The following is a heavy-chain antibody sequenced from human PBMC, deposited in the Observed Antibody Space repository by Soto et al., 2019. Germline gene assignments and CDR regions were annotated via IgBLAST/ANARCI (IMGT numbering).Heavy chain of an antibody. CDR2: FSYSGST. V-gene: IGHV4-59*08. CDR3: ARQRFSSYDALDF. Sequence: QVLLQESGPGPVKPSETLSLTCAVSGDSISTNYWSWIRQPPGKGLEWIGCFSYSGSTKYNPSLQSRVAMSIDTSKNQFSLRLSSVTAADTALYYCARQRFSSYDALDFWGQGTMVTVSS. D-gene: IGHD3-16*01. J-gene: IGHJ3*01. CDR1: GDSISTNY.